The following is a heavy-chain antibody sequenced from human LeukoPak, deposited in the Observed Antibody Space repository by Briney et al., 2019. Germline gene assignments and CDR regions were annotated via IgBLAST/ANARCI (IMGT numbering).Heavy chain of an antibody. V-gene: IGHV4-59*01. CDR1: GGSISSYY. CDR2: IHYSGST. J-gene: IGHJ4*02. Sequence: PSETLSLTCTVSGGSISSYYWSWIRQPPGKGLEWIGYIHYSGSTNYNPSLKGRVTISVDTSRNQFSLKLSSVTAADTAVYYCARHRDLPAEIDYWGQGTLVTVSS. CDR3: ARHRDLPAEIDY. D-gene: IGHD2-2*01.